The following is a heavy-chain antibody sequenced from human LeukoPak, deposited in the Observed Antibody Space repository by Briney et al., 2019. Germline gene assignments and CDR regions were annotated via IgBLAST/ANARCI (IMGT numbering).Heavy chain of an antibody. D-gene: IGHD3-10*01. J-gene: IGHJ4*02. V-gene: IGHV4-34*01. CDR1: TGSLSGYS. CDR3: AREGTMVRREGFDY. Sequence: ASETLSLTCSVYTGSLSGYSWSWIRQSPGKELEWIGEIHESRRTDYNPSLKSRVTISKDTSKKEFSLKLNSVTAADTAVYYCAREGTMVRREGFDYWGQGTLVTVSS. CDR2: IHESRRT.